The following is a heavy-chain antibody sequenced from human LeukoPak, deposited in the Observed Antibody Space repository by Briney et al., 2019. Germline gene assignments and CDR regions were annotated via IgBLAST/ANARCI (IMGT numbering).Heavy chain of an antibody. Sequence: PSETLSLTCSVSGGSISSYYWSWIRQPPGKGLEWIGEINHSGSTNYNPSLKSRVTISVDTSKNQFSLKLSSVTAADTAVYYCARGYYDSSVDHGLFHWGQGTLVTVSS. D-gene: IGHD3-22*01. CDR1: GGSISSYY. CDR3: ARGYYDSSVDHGLFH. V-gene: IGHV4-34*01. CDR2: INHSGST. J-gene: IGHJ4*02.